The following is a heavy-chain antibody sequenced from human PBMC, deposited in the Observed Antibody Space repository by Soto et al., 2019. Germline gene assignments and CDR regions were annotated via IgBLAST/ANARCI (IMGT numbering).Heavy chain of an antibody. V-gene: IGHV3-9*01. D-gene: IGHD2-21*02. CDR1: GFTFDDYA. CDR2: ISWNSGSI. Sequence: GGSLRLSCAASGFTFDDYAMHWVRQAPGKGLEWVSGISWNSGSIGYADSVKGRFTISRDNAKNSLYLQMNSLRAEDTALYYCAKESAYCGGDCYFDYWGQGTLVTVSS. J-gene: IGHJ4*02. CDR3: AKESAYCGGDCYFDY.